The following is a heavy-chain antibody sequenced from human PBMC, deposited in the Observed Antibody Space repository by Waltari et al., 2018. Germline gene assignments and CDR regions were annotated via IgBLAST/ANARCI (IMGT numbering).Heavy chain of an antibody. D-gene: IGHD4-17*01. J-gene: IGHJ2*01. V-gene: IGHV3-33*06. CDR3: AKRGYGDYVEDWYFDL. CDR1: GFTLSSYG. CDR2: IWYDGSNK. Sequence: QVQLVESGGGVVQPGRSLSLSCHAPGFTLSSYGMHWVGPAPGKGLEWVAVIWYDGSNKYYADSVKGRFTISRDNSKNTLYLQMNSLRAEDTAMYYCAKRGYGDYVEDWYFDLWGRGTLVTVSS.